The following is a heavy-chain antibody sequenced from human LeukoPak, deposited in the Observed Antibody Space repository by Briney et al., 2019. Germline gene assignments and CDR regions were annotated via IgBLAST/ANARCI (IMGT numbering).Heavy chain of an antibody. CDR3: ARSIAAAQNYFDY. V-gene: IGHV3-23*01. D-gene: IGHD6-13*01. CDR2: ISGSGGST. CDR1: GFTFSSYA. J-gene: IGHJ4*02. Sequence: GGSLRLSCAASGFTFSSYAMSWVRQAPGKGLEGVSAISGSGGSTYYADSVKGRFTISRDNSKNTLYLQMNSLRAEDTAVYYCARSIAAAQNYFDYWGQGTLVTVSS.